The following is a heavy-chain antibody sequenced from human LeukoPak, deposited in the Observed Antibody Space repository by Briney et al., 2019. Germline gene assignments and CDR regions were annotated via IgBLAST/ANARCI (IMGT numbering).Heavy chain of an antibody. V-gene: IGHV3-30*02. CDR3: ATTGYSNRNY. J-gene: IGHJ4*02. D-gene: IGHD6-13*01. CDR2: IRYDGSNK. Sequence: PGGSLRLSCAASGFTFSSYGMHWVRQAPGKGLEWVAFIRYDGSNKYYADSVKGRFTISRDNSKNTLYLQMNSLRDEDTAVYYCATTGYSNRNYWGQGTLVTVSS. CDR1: GFTFSSYG.